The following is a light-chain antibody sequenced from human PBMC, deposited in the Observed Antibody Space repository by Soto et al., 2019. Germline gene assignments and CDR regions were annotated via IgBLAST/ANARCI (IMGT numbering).Light chain of an antibody. Sequence: QTVVTQEPSFSVSPGGTVTLTCGLSSGSVSTSYYPSWYQQTPGQAPRTLIYSTNTRSSGVPDRFSGSILGNKAALTITGAQADDESDDYCVLYMGQPVFGGGTKLTVL. CDR2: STN. V-gene: IGLV8-61*01. CDR1: SGSVSTSYY. J-gene: IGLJ3*02. CDR3: VLYMGQPV.